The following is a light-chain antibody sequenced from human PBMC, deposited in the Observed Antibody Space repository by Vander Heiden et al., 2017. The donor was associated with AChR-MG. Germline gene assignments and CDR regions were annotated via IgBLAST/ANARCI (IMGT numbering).Light chain of an antibody. V-gene: IGLV2-11*01. CDR1: SSDVGGYNY. CDR2: DVS. CDR3: CSYAGSFVV. J-gene: IGLJ2*01. Sequence: SPLTQPRSVSGSPGQSVTISCTGTSSDVGGYNYVSWYQQHPGKAPKLMIYDVSKRPSGVPDRFPGSKSGNTASLTISGLQAEDEADYCCCSYAGSFVVFGGGTKLTVL.